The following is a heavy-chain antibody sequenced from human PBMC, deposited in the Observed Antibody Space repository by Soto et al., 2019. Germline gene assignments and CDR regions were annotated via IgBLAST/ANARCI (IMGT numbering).Heavy chain of an antibody. J-gene: IGHJ4*02. D-gene: IGHD5-12*01. CDR3: ARVSGYYLPDY. CDR2: INAGNGNT. Sequence: ASVKVSCKASGYTFTSYGISWVRQAPGQRLEWMGWINAGNGNTKYSQKFQGRVTITRDTSASTAYMELSSLRSEDTAVYYCARVSGYYLPDYWGQGTLVTVS. V-gene: IGHV1-3*01. CDR1: GYTFTSYG.